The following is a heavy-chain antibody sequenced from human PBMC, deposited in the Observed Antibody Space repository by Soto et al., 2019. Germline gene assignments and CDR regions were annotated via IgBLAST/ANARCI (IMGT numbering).Heavy chain of an antibody. CDR1: GYSFTSYW. D-gene: IGHD1-26*01. CDR2: IYPGDSDT. CDR3: ASPVGHSGRPRPLM. J-gene: IGHJ4*02. Sequence: PXESLRISRKGSGYSFTSYWIGLVRQMPGKGLEWMGIIYPGDSDTRYSPSFQGQVTISADKSISTAYLQWSSLKASDTAMYYCASPVGHSGRPRPLMWGQGTLVTVSS. V-gene: IGHV5-51*01.